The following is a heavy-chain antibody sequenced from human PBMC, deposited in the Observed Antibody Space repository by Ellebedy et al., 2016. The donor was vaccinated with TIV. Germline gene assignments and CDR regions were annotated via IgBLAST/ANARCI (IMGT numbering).Heavy chain of an antibody. J-gene: IGHJ6*02. V-gene: IGHV1-24*01. Sequence: AASVKVSCMVSGYTLTELSMHRVRQAPEKGLEWTGGFDPEDGETIYAQKFQGRVTMTEDTSTDTAYMGLSRRRSDDTAVYYCARGPSYYYYNGMDVWGQGTTVTVSS. CDR3: ARGPSYYYYNGMDV. CDR1: GYTLTELS. CDR2: FDPEDGET.